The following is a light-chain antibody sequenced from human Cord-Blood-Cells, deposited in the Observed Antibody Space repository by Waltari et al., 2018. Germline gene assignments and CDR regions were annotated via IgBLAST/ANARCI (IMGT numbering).Light chain of an antibody. Sequence: ELVLTQSPGTLSLSRGERDTLSCRDIPSVSNSYLAWYQQKPGQAPRLLIYGASSRATGIPDRFSGSGSGTDFTLTISGLEPEDFAVYYCQQYGSSPYTFGQGTKLEIK. V-gene: IGKV3-20*01. CDR1: PSVSNSY. CDR2: GAS. J-gene: IGKJ2*01. CDR3: QQYGSSPYT.